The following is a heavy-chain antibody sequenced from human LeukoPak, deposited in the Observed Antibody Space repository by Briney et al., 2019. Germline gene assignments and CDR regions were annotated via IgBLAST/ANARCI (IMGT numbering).Heavy chain of an antibody. V-gene: IGHV1-2*04. CDR3: ARVDDPYGSGSSGYYFDY. CDR1: GYSFIGYY. J-gene: IGHJ4*02. Sequence: ASVKVSCKTSGYSFIGYYIHWVRQAPGQGLEWMGWINPTSGGTNYAQKFQGWVTMTRDTSISTAYMELRSLRSDDTAVYYRARVDDPYGSGSSGYYFDYWGQGTLVTVSS. CDR2: INPTSGGT. D-gene: IGHD3-10*01.